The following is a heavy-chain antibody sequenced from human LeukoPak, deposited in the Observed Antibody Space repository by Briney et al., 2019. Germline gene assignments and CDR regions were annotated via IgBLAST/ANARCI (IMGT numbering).Heavy chain of an antibody. Sequence: ASVKVSCKASGYTFTNYAMNWVRQAPGQGLEWMGCINTNTGNPTYAQGFTGRFVFSLDTSVSTAYLQISSLKTEDTAVYYCARGGWLVLRYFDYWGQGTLVTVSS. CDR3: ARGGWLVLRYFDY. D-gene: IGHD3-9*01. CDR1: GYTFTNYA. J-gene: IGHJ4*02. CDR2: INTNTGNP. V-gene: IGHV7-4-1*02.